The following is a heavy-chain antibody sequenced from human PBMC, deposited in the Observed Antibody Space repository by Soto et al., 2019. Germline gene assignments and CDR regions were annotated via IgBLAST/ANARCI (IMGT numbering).Heavy chain of an antibody. Sequence: SETLSPTCAVSCGASTTVGYSWSWIRQPPGKGLEWIGYIFHSGISYSNPSLKGRVTMSVDGSKNRFSLRLSSVTAADTAVYYCARRISARTYYFDYWGQGTLVTVSS. V-gene: IGHV4-30-2*01. CDR2: IFHSGIS. CDR3: ARRISARTYYFDY. J-gene: IGHJ4*02. CDR1: CGASTTVGYS. D-gene: IGHD6-6*01.